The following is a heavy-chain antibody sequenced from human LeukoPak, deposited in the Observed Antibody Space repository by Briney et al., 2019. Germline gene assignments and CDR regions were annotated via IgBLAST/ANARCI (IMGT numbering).Heavy chain of an antibody. V-gene: IGHV3-21*01. CDR1: EFTFSNYN. CDR2: ISSSSSYI. D-gene: IGHD4-17*01. Sequence: GGSLRLSCAASEFTFSNYNMNWVRQAPGKGLEWVSSISSSSSYIYYTDSVEGRSTISRDNAKNSLYLQMNSLRAEDTAVYYCARDRGPYGDLGNWGQGTLVTVSS. CDR3: ARDRGPYGDLGN. J-gene: IGHJ4*02.